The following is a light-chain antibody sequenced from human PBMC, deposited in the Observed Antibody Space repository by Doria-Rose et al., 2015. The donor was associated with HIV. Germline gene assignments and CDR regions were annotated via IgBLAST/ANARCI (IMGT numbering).Light chain of an antibody. CDR1: QSFSSTY. V-gene: IGKV3-20*01. J-gene: IGKJ1*01. Sequence: TQSPGTLSLSPGERATLSCRASQSFSSTYLAWYQQKPGQAPSLLIYDGSTRATGNPDRFSASWSGTDFTLTINRLEPEDFALYYCHQYGTSWTFGQGTKVEI. CDR3: HQYGTSWT. CDR2: DGS.